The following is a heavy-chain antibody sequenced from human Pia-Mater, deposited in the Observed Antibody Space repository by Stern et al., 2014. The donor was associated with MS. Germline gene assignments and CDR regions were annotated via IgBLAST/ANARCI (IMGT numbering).Heavy chain of an antibody. V-gene: IGHV1-46*01. J-gene: IGHJ4*02. D-gene: IGHD3/OR15-3a*01. CDR2: INPSGDSA. CDR1: GYTFTSHY. CDR3: ASGTGSKRPAGNY. Sequence: QVQLVQSGAEVKKPGASVKVSCKASGYTFTSHYMQWVRQAPGQGLEWVGIINPSGDSASYAQKFQGRVTMTRDTSTSTLYMELSSLRSEDTAVYYCASGTGSKRPAGNYWGQGTLVTVSS.